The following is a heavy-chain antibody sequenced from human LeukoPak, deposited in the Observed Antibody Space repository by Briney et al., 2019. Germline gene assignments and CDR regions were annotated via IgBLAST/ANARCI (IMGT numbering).Heavy chain of an antibody. CDR2: ISSSSSTI. CDR3: ARVLVAATPRFDY. D-gene: IGHD2-15*01. CDR1: GFTFSSYS. J-gene: IGHJ4*02. V-gene: IGHV3-48*01. Sequence: GGSLRLSCAASGFTFSSYSMNWVRQAPGKGLEWVSYISSSSSTIYYADSVKGRFTISRDNAKNSLYLQMNSLRAEDTAVYYCARVLVAATPRFDYWGQGTLVTVSS.